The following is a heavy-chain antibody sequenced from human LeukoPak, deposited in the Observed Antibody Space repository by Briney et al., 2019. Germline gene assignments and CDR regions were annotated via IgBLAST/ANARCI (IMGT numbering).Heavy chain of an antibody. CDR3: ATIGYSYELDY. CDR2: IYYSGST. Sequence: SETLSLTCTVSGGSINSYYWSWIRQPPGKGLEWIGYIYYSGSTKYNPSLKSRVTISVDTSKNQFSLKLSSVTAADTAVYYCATIGYSYELDYWGQGTLVTVSS. D-gene: IGHD5-18*01. V-gene: IGHV4-59*08. J-gene: IGHJ4*02. CDR1: GGSINSYY.